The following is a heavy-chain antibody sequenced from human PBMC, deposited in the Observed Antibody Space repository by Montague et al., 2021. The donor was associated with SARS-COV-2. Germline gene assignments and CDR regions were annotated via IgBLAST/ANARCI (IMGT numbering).Heavy chain of an antibody. J-gene: IGHJ6*02. V-gene: IGHV4-39*01. D-gene: IGHD3-10*02. Sequence: SETLSLTCTVSGGSINSDNSYWGWIRQPPGKGLEWIGSIYYSASTYYNPSLKSRVTISLDTSKNQFSLNLTSVTAADTAVYFCVRYVLTGPHMDVWGQGTTVTVSS. CDR3: VRYVLTGPHMDV. CDR2: IYYSAST. CDR1: GGSINSDNSY.